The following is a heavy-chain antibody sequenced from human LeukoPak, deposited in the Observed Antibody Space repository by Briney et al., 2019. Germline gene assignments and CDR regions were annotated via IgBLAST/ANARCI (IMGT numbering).Heavy chain of an antibody. CDR3: ARAGTPYDFWSGNAYWYFDL. CDR1: GGSISSYY. Sequence: SETLSLTCTVSGGSISSYYWSWIRQPPGKGLEWIGYIYYSGSTNYNPSLKSRVTISVDTSKNQFSLKLSSVTAADTAVYYCARAGTPYDFWSGNAYWYFDLWGRGTLVTVSS. J-gene: IGHJ2*01. CDR2: IYYSGST. D-gene: IGHD3-3*01. V-gene: IGHV4-59*01.